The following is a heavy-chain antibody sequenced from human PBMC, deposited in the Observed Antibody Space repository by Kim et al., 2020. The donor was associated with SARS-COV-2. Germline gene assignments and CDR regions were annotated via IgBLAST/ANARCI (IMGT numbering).Heavy chain of an antibody. D-gene: IGHD2-15*01. J-gene: IGHJ4*02. Sequence: SLKSRVTISVDTSKSQFSLKLSSVTAADTAVYYCARGSGRPGGSSWYSDYWGQGTLVTVSS. V-gene: IGHV4-31*02. CDR3: ARGSGRPGGSSWYSDY.